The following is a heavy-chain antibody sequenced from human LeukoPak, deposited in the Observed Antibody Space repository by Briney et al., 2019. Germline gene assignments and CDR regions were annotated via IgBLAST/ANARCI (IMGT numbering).Heavy chain of an antibody. V-gene: IGHV4-59*01. D-gene: IGHD3-9*01. Sequence: SETLSLTCTVSGGSISSYYWSWIRQPPGKGLEWIGYIYYSGSTNYNPSLKSRVTISVDTSKNQFSLKLSSVTAADTAVYYCARAYYDILTGFYGMDVWGQGTTVTVCS. CDR1: GGSISSYY. CDR2: IYYSGST. J-gene: IGHJ6*02. CDR3: ARAYYDILTGFYGMDV.